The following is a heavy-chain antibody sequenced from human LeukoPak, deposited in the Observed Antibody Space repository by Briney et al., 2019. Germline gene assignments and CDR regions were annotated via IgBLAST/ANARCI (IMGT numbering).Heavy chain of an antibody. D-gene: IGHD3-10*01. V-gene: IGHV1-69*13. Sequence: GASVKVSCKASGGTFSSYAISWVRQAPGQGLEWMGGIIPIFGTTNYAQKFQGRVTITADESTSTAYMELSSLRSEDTAVYYCARAGSYGSGSSNWFDPWGQGTLVTVSS. J-gene: IGHJ5*02. CDR3: ARAGSYGSGSSNWFDP. CDR1: GGTFSSYA. CDR2: IIPIFGTT.